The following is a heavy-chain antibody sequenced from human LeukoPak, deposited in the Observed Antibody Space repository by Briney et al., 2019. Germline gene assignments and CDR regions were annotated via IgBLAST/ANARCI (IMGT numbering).Heavy chain of an antibody. Sequence: ASVKVSCKASGYTFTGYYMHWVRQAPGQGLEWMGWINPNSGGTNYAQKFQGRVTMTRDTSISTAYMELSRLRSDDTAVYYCARDGYSYGYVFGWFDPWGQGTLVTVSS. CDR2: INPNSGGT. D-gene: IGHD5-18*01. J-gene: IGHJ5*02. CDR1: GYTFTGYY. CDR3: ARDGYSYGYVFGWFDP. V-gene: IGHV1-2*02.